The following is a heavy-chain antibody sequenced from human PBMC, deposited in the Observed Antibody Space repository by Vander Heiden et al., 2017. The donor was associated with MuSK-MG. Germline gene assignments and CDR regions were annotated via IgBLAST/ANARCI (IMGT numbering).Heavy chain of an antibody. CDR1: GGSISSSSYY. J-gene: IGHJ4*02. CDR2: IYYSGST. CDR3: ARHLRGSGWYYFDY. Sequence: QLQLQESGPGLVKPSETLSLTCTVSGGSISSSSYYWGWIRQPPGKGLEWIGSIYYSGSTYYNPSLKSRVTISVDTSKNQFSLKLSSVTAADTAVYYCARHLRGSGWYYFDYWGQGTLVTVSS. V-gene: IGHV4-39*01. D-gene: IGHD6-19*01.